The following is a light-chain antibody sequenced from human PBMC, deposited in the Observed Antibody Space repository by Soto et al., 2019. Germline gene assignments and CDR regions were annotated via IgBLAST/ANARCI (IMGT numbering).Light chain of an antibody. V-gene: IGKV3-15*01. Sequence: EIVMTQSPATLSVSPGERATLSCRASQSVRRSFLAWYQQKPGQAPSLLIYGASTRATGIPARFSGSGSGTEFTLTINSLQSEDFAVYYCQQYSNWPLTFGGGTKVDLK. CDR3: QQYSNWPLT. J-gene: IGKJ4*01. CDR2: GAS. CDR1: QSVRRSF.